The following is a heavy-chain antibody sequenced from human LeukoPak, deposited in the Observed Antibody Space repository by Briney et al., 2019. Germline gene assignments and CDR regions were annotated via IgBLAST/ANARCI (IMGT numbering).Heavy chain of an antibody. CDR2: ISYDGSNK. CDR3: ARGSGYNYGYLDY. D-gene: IGHD5-18*01. V-gene: IGHV3-30-3*01. J-gene: IGHJ4*02. CDR1: GFTFSSYA. Sequence: GGSLRLSCAASGFTFSSYAMHWVRQAPGKGLEWVAVISYDGSNKYYADSVKSRFTISRDNSKNTLYLQMNSLRAEDTAVYYCARGSGYNYGYLDYWGQGTLVTVSS.